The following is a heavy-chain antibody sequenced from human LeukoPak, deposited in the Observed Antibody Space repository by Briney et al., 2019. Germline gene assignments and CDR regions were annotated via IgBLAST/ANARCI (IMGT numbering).Heavy chain of an antibody. CDR2: IYYSGNT. J-gene: IGHJ6*03. V-gene: IGHV4-39*02. CDR3: ARETGSSWYSYHYYYYYMDV. CDR1: GVSISSSNSY. Sequence: PSETLSLTCTVSGVSISSSNSYWGWIRQPPGKGLEWIGSIYYSGNTYYNASLKSQVSISIDTSKNQFSLRLTSVTAADTAVYYCARETGSSWYSYHYYYYYMDVWGKGTTVTVSS. D-gene: IGHD6-13*01.